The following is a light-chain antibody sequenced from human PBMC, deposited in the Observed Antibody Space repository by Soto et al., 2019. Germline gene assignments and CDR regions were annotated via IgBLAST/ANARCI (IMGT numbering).Light chain of an antibody. CDR2: DAT. Sequence: DIQMPQSPSSLAASVGDRVTIICRASQNINSYLAWFQQKPGKAPKSLIYDATRLQSGVPSRFSGSGSGTDFSLTISSLQPEDAATYYCQQYERYNPSFGGGTKLEI. CDR3: QQYERYNPS. V-gene: IGKV1-16*01. J-gene: IGKJ4*01. CDR1: QNINSY.